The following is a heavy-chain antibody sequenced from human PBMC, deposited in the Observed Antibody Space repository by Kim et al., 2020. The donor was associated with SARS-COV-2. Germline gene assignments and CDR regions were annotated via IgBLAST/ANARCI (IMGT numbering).Heavy chain of an antibody. CDR1: GFTFSSYA. D-gene: IGHD5-18*01. V-gene: IGHV3-23*01. J-gene: IGHJ6*02. CDR3: AKDLGRGYSYGPGLLGGYGMDV. CDR2: ISGSGGST. Sequence: GGSLRLSCAASGFTFSSYAMSWVRQAPGKGLEWVSAISGSGGSTYYADSVKGRFTISRDNSKNTLYLQMNSLRAEDTAVYYCAKDLGRGYSYGPGLLGGYGMDVWGQGTTVTVSS.